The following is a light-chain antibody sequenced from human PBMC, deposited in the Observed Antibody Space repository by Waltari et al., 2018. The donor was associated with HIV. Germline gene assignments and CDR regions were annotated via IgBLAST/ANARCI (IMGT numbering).Light chain of an antibody. CDR1: QGLRNA. Sequence: AIQLTQSPSSLSASVGDRVTITCRASQGLRNALAWYQQKPGRPPKLLIYDASTLEGGVPSRFSGTMSGTDFNLTISNLQPEDSATYYCQQFRSYPTTFGQGATLEIK. J-gene: IGKJ2*01. CDR2: DAS. V-gene: IGKV1-13*02. CDR3: QQFRSYPTT.